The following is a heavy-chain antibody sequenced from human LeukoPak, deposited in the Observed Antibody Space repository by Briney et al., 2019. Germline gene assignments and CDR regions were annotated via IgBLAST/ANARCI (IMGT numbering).Heavy chain of an antibody. CDR3: ARVKYYYDSSGYFVFARWFDP. J-gene: IGHJ5*02. Sequence: ASVKVSCKASGYTFTSYYMHWVRQAPGQGLEWMGIINPSGGSTSYAQKFQGRVTMTRDTSTSTVYMELSSLRSEDTAVYYCARVKYYYDSSGYFVFARWFDPWGQGTLVTVSS. CDR1: GYTFTSYY. D-gene: IGHD3-22*01. V-gene: IGHV1-46*01. CDR2: INPSGGST.